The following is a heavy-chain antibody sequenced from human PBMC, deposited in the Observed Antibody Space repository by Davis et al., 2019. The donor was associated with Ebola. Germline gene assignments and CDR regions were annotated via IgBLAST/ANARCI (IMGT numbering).Heavy chain of an antibody. V-gene: IGHV4-34*01. CDR1: GGSISGYS. CDR3: ARHSWFGELLWLLGWFDP. J-gene: IGHJ5*02. D-gene: IGHD3-10*01. CDR2: SGSP. Sequence: MPSETLSLTCAVYGGSISGYSWTWIRQPPGKGLEWIGDSGSPNYNPSLKSRVTISVDTSKNQFSLKLSSVTAADTAVYYCARHSWFGELLWLLGWFDPWGQGTLVTVSS.